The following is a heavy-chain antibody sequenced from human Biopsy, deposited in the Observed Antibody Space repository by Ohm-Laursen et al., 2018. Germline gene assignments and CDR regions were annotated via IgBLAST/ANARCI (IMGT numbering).Heavy chain of an antibody. D-gene: IGHD4-23*01. CDR2: ISYTGYT. V-gene: IGHV4-59*11. CDR1: GGSFTGHY. CDR3: ARGSNDFGGLYFPR. J-gene: IGHJ4*02. Sequence: PGTLSLTCTVSGGSFTGHYWSWIRQPPGKGLEWIGHISYTGYTSYNASLKSRVTISVDTSRNHFSLRLSSLIAADTAVYYCARGSNDFGGLYFPRWGQGTLLTVSS.